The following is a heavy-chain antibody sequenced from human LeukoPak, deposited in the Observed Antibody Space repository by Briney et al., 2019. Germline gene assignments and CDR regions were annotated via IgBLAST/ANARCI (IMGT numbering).Heavy chain of an antibody. Sequence: SETLSLTCTVSGYSISSGYYWGWIRQPPGKGLEWIGSIYHSGSTYYNPSLKSRVTISVDTSKNQFSLKLSSVTAADTAVYYCARGRRISSGWHHNYYYYYYMDVWGKGTTVTVSS. V-gene: IGHV4-38-2*02. CDR1: GYSISSGYY. D-gene: IGHD6-19*01. J-gene: IGHJ6*03. CDR3: ARGRRISSGWHHNYYYYYYMDV. CDR2: IYHSGST.